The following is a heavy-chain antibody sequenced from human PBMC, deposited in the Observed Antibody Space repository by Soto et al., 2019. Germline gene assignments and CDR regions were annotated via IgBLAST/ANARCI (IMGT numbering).Heavy chain of an antibody. J-gene: IGHJ6*02. CDR1: GFTFSSYG. CDR3: AKGNYDSSGDYGMDV. V-gene: IGHV3-30*18. D-gene: IGHD4-4*01. Sequence: GGSLRLSCAASGFTFSSYGMHWVRQAPGKGLEWVAVISYDGSNKYYADSVKGRFTISRDNSKNTLYLQMNSLRAEDTAVYYCAKGNYDSSGDYGMDVWGQGTTVTVSS. CDR2: ISYDGSNK.